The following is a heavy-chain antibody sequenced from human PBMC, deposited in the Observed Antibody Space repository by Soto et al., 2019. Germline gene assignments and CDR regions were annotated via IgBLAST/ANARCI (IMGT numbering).Heavy chain of an antibody. CDR3: ARVTSMVRGVIDNWFDP. CDR1: GGTFSSYA. CDR2: IIPMYGPA. V-gene: IGHV1-69*01. D-gene: IGHD3-10*01. Sequence: QVPLVQSGAEVKKPGSSVTVSCKASGGTFSSYAIHWVRQAPGQGLEWMGGIIPMYGPAKYAQRFQGRVTSTADESTTTVYMELTSLTSQATAVYYCARVTSMVRGVIDNWFDPWGHGTLVTVSS. J-gene: IGHJ5*02.